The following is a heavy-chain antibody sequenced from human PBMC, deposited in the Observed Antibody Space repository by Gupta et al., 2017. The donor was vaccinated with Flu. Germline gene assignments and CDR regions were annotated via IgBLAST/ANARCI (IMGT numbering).Heavy chain of an antibody. J-gene: IGHJ4*02. Sequence: ETLSLTCTVSGGSISSYYWSWIRQPAGKGLEWIGRIYTSGSTNYNPSLKSRVTMSVDTSKNQFSLKLSSVTAADTAVYYCARVEYGSGSYVFDYWGQGTLVTVSS. CDR1: GGSISSYY. D-gene: IGHD3-10*01. V-gene: IGHV4-4*07. CDR2: IYTSGST. CDR3: ARVEYGSGSYVFDY.